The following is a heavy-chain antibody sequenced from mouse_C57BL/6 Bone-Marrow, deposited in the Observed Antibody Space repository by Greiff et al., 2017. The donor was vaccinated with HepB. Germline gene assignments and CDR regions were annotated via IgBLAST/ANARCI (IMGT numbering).Heavy chain of an antibody. CDR3: ARGNYYGSSPWFAY. D-gene: IGHD1-1*01. Sequence: EVQLHQSGPELVKPGASVKIPCKASGYTFTDYNMDWVKQSHGKSLEWIGDINPNNGGTIYNQKFKGKATLTVDKSSSTAYMELRSLTSEDTAVYYCARGNYYGSSPWFAYWGQGTLVTVSA. CDR1: GYTFTDYN. CDR2: INPNNGGT. V-gene: IGHV1-18*01. J-gene: IGHJ3*01.